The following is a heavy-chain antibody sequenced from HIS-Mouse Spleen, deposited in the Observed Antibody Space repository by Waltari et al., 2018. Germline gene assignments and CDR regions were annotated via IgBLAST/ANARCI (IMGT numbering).Heavy chain of an antibody. CDR1: GFTFSGYG. J-gene: IGHJ4*02. CDR2: ISYDGSNK. CDR3: AKDKHHAFDY. Sequence: QVQLVESGGGLVQPGRSLRLACAAPGFTFSGYGMHWVRQAPGKGLEWVAVISYDGSNKYYADSVKGRFTISRDNSKNTLYLQMNSLRAEDTAVYYCAKDKHHAFDYWGQGTLVTVSS. V-gene: IGHV3-30*18.